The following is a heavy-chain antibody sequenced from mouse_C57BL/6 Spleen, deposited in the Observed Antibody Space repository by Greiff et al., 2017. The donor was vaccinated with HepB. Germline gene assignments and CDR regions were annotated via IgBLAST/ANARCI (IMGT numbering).Heavy chain of an antibody. CDR2: IHPNSGST. CDR1: GYTFTSYW. D-gene: IGHD1-1*01. V-gene: IGHV1-64*01. J-gene: IGHJ3*01. Sequence: QVQLQQPGAELVKPGASVKLSCKASGYTFTSYWMHWVKQRPGQGLEWIGMIHPNSGSTNYNEKFKSKATLTVDKSSSTAYMQLSSLTSEDSAVYYCARSGYYYGSSYGFAYWGQGTLVTVSA. CDR3: ARSGYYYGSSYGFAY.